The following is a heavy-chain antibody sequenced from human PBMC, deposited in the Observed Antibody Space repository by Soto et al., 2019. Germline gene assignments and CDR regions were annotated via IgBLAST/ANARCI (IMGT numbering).Heavy chain of an antibody. CDR3: AREVGYGDFSAALLD. Sequence: VQLMQSGAEVKKPGSSVKVSCKASGGTFSSHSINWVRQAPGQGLEWMGGVISLFGTANYAHNFKGRVTITAAQSTSTAYMELNSLRSDDTAVYSCAREVGYGDFSAALLDWGQGTLVTVSS. D-gene: IGHD4-17*01. J-gene: IGHJ4*02. V-gene: IGHV1-69*01. CDR1: GGTFSSHS. CDR2: VISLFGTA.